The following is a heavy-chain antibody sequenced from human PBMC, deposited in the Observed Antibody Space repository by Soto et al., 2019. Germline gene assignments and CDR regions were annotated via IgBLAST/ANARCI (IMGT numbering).Heavy chain of an antibody. J-gene: IGHJ6*02. D-gene: IGHD2-8*01. CDR1: GYSFTDYH. Sequence: ASVKVSCKASGYSFTDYHIHWVRQAPGQGLEWLGRINPKSGGTSTAQKFQGWVTMTTDTSISTASMELTRLTSDDTTIYYCARGDSTDCSNGVCSFFYNHDMDVWGQGTTVTVSS. CDR2: INPKSGGT. CDR3: ARGDSTDCSNGVCSFFYNHDMDV. V-gene: IGHV1-2*04.